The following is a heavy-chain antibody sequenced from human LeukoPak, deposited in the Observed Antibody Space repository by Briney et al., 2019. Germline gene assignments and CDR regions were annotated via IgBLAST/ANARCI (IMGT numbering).Heavy chain of an antibody. Sequence: TGGSLRLSCAASGFTFSSYGMHWVRQAPGKGLEWVAVISYDGSNKFYAESVKGRFTISRDNSKNTLYLEMNSLRAEDTAVYYCAKDSYGGYNDFGIDSWGQGTLVSVSS. V-gene: IGHV3-30*19. J-gene: IGHJ4*02. CDR3: AKDSYGGYNDFGIDS. D-gene: IGHD5-12*01. CDR2: ISYDGSNK. CDR1: GFTFSSYG.